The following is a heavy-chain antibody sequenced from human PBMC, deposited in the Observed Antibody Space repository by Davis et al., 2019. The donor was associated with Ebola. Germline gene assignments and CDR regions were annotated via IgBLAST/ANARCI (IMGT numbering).Heavy chain of an antibody. CDR1: GGSFSGYY. J-gene: IGHJ6*03. CDR3: ARVQGTLDDYSNKYYYYYMDV. CDR2: INHSGST. V-gene: IGHV4-34*01. Sequence: PSETLSLTCAVYGGSFSGYYWSWIRQPPGKGLEWIGEINHSGSTNYNPSLKSRVTISVDTSKNQFSLKLSSVTAADTAVYYCARVQGTLDDYSNKYYYYYMDVWGKGTTVTVSS. D-gene: IGHD4-11*01.